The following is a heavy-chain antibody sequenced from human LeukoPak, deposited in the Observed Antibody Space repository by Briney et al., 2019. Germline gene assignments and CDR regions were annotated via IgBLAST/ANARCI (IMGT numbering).Heavy chain of an antibody. CDR1: GFPFSNYA. CDR2: ISNSGDYT. CDR3: AKQDIAVVPASFFFKTEFDF. J-gene: IGHJ4*02. D-gene: IGHD2-2*01. Sequence: GGSLRLSCAASGFPFSNYAMSWVRQAPGKGLEWVSAISNSGDYTYYADSVKDRFTISRDNSKNTLYLQMNTLRAEDTAVYYCAKQDIAVVPASFFFKTEFDFWGQGALVIVSS. V-gene: IGHV3-23*01.